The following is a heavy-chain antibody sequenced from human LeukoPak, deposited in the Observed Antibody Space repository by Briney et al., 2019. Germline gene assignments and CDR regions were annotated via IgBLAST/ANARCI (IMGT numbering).Heavy chain of an antibody. CDR2: INPNSGGT. CDR1: GYTFTGYY. CDR3: ARDSNVLLWFGEFSPDAFDI. J-gene: IGHJ3*02. D-gene: IGHD3-10*01. Sequence: ASVKVSCKASGYTFTGYYMHWVRQAPGQGLEWMGWINPNSGGTNYAQKFQGRVTMTRDTSISTAYMELSRLRSDDTAVYYCARDSNVLLWFGEFSPDAFDIWGQGIMVTVSS. V-gene: IGHV1-2*02.